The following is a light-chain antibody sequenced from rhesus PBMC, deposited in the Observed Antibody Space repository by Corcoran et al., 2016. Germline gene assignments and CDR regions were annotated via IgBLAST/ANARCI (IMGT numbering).Light chain of an antibody. V-gene: IGKV1-22*01. Sequence: DIQMTQSPSSLSASVGDRVTITCRARQGISNWLAWYQQRPGKAPKLLIYKATSLQSGVPSRFSGSGAGTDFTLTISSLQPEEFASYYCLQYSSSPYSFGQGTKVEIK. CDR3: LQYSSSPYS. CDR2: KAT. CDR1: QGISNW. J-gene: IGKJ2*01.